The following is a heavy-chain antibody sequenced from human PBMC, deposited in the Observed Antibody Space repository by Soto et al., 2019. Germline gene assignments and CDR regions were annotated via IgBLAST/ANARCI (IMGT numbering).Heavy chain of an antibody. J-gene: IGHJ5*01. CDR3: ARDQGAWPYNWFDF. CDR2: INPNTGGT. Sequence: QALLVQSGAEVKEPGASVKVSCKASGLTFTGYYMHWVRQAPGQGPEWMGWINPNTGGTKYAQKFQGWVTMTRDTSISTAYVELSSLKSDDTAVYYCARDQGAWPYNWFDFWGQGTLVTVTS. CDR1: GLTFTGYY. V-gene: IGHV1-2*04.